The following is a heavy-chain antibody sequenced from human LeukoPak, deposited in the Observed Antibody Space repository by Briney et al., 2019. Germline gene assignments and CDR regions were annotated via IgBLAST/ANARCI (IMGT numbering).Heavy chain of an antibody. J-gene: IGHJ6*02. Sequence: SETLSLTCTVSGGSISINSHYWGWIRQPPGKGLEWIGRVDYSGTSFYNPSLRSRVTISLDTSKNQFYLELRSLTAADTAVYYCARQAGCNGGSCYYGMDVWGQGTTVTVSS. CDR3: ARQAGCNGGSCYYGMDV. D-gene: IGHD2-15*01. CDR1: GGSISINSHY. CDR2: VDYSGTS. V-gene: IGHV4-39*07.